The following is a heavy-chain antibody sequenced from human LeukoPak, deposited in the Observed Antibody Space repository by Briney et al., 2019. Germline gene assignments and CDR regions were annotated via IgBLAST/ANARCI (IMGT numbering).Heavy chain of an antibody. CDR3: ERDTNSSARLRLGYIDV. J-gene: IGHJ6*03. D-gene: IGHD3-22*01. CDR1: GFTSSNYW. Sequence: RAGGSLRLSCAASGFTSSNYWMSWIRQAPGKGLEWVANIIQGGSEKYYVDSVKGRFTISRDNAKNSLYLQMNSMRAEDAAVYCERDTNSSARLRLGYIDVWGKGDTVTVSS. V-gene: IGHV3-7*01. CDR2: IIQGGSEK.